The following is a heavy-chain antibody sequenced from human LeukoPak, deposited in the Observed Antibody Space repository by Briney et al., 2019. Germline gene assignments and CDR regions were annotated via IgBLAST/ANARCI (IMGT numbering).Heavy chain of an antibody. CDR1: GYTFTSYD. CDR2: MNPNRGNT. V-gene: IGHV1-8*03. J-gene: IGHJ4*02. Sequence: ASVKVSCTASGYTFTSYDINWVRQAPGQGLEWMGWMNPNRGNTGYSQKFQGGVTITRNTSISTAYMELSRLRSEDTAVDSVARGSGYWGQGNLVTVSS. CDR3: ARGSGY.